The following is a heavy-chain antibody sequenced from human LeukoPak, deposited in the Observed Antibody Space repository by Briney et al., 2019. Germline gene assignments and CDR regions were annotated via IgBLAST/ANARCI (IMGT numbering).Heavy chain of an antibody. J-gene: IGHJ4*02. D-gene: IGHD3-16*02. CDR2: IKQDGSEK. V-gene: IGHV3-7*03. CDR3: ARGAFPRELSPFDY. CDR1: GFTFSSYW. Sequence: QTGGSLRLSCAASGFTFSSYWMSWVRQAPGKGLEWVANIKQDGSEKYYVDSVKGRFTISRDNAKNSLYLQMNSLRAEDTAVYYCARGAFPRELSPFDYWGQGTLVTVSS.